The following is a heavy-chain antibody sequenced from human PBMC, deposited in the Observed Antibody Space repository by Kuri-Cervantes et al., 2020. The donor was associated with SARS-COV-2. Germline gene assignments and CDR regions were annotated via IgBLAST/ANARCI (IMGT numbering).Heavy chain of an antibody. CDR3: ASQQLPLFDY. D-gene: IGHD6-13*01. CDR2: ISGSGSST. V-gene: IGHV3-23*01. J-gene: IGHJ4*02. CDR1: GFTFSSYA. Sequence: GESLKISCAASGFTFSSYAMSWVRQAPGKGLEWVSAISGSGSSTYCADCVKGRFTISRDNSKNTLYLQMNSLRDEDTAVYYCASQQLPLFDYWGQGTLVTVSS.